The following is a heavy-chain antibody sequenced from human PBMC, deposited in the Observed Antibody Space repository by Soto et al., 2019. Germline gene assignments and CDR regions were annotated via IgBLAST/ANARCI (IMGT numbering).Heavy chain of an antibody. CDR2: INHSGST. J-gene: IGHJ1*01. D-gene: IGHD2-2*01. Sequence: QVQLQQWGAGLLKSSETLSLTCAVYGGSFSGYYWSWIRQPPGKGLEWIGEINHSGSTNYNPSLKSRVTISVDTSKNQFSLKLSSVTAADTAVYYCARGSGYCSSTSCYEYFQHWGQGTLVTVSS. V-gene: IGHV4-34*01. CDR1: GGSFSGYY. CDR3: ARGSGYCSSTSCYEYFQH.